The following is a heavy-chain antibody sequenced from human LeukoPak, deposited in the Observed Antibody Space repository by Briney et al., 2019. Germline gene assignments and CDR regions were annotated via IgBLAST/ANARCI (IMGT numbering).Heavy chain of an antibody. CDR3: ARLTSGNKGGYNWRFDY. CDR1: GFTFSTYY. Sequence: GGSLRLSCSASGFTFSTYYMNWVRQAPGKGLEWVSSISSSSIYIYHADSVKGRFTISRDNAKNSLYLQMNSLRAEDTAVYCCARLTSGNKGGYNWRFDYWGQGTLVTVSS. J-gene: IGHJ4*02. CDR2: ISSSSIYI. D-gene: IGHD5-24*01. V-gene: IGHV3-21*01.